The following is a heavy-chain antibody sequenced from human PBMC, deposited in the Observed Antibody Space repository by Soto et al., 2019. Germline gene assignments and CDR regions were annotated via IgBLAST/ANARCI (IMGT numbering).Heavy chain of an antibody. Sequence: QVRLVESGGGVVQPGRSLRLSCAASGFTFSSYGMHWVRQAQGKGLEWVAVIWYDGSNRYYADSVKGRFTISRDNSKNTLYLQMNSLRAEDTAVYYCARDITMVRGVIARYYYGMDVWGQGTTVTVSS. CDR1: GFTFSSYG. J-gene: IGHJ6*02. CDR3: ARDITMVRGVIARYYYGMDV. D-gene: IGHD3-10*01. V-gene: IGHV3-33*01. CDR2: IWYDGSNR.